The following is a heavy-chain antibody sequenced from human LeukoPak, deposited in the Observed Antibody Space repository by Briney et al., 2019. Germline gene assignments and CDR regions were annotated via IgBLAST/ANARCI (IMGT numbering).Heavy chain of an antibody. J-gene: IGHJ4*02. CDR2: IYYSGSP. V-gene: IGHV4-39*01. Sequence: SETLSLTCTLSGGSISNNNYYWAWIRQPPGKGLECIGSIYYSGSPYYNPSLKSRVTISVDTSKNQFSLRRSSVTAADTAVYYCATWRTAKTGFDYWGQGTLVTVSS. CDR1: GGSISNNNYY. D-gene: IGHD1-1*01. CDR3: ATWRTAKTGFDY.